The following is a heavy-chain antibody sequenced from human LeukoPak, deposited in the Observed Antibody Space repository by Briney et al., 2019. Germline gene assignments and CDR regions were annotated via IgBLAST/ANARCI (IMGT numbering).Heavy chain of an antibody. Sequence: GGSLRLSCAGSGFTFSSYSMNWVRQAPGKGLQWVSSISSSSRYIYYADSLKGRFTISRDNAKNSLYLQMNSLRAEDTAVYYCARGQKYDYGDYPPTDWGQGTLVTVSS. J-gene: IGHJ4*02. V-gene: IGHV3-21*01. CDR2: ISSSSRYI. D-gene: IGHD4-17*01. CDR1: GFTFSSYS. CDR3: ARGQKYDYGDYPPTD.